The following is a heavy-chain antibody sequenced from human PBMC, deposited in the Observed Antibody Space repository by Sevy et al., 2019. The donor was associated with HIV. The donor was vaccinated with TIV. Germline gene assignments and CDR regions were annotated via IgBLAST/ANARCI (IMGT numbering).Heavy chain of an antibody. J-gene: IGHJ6*02. D-gene: IGHD3-16*01. CDR3: AREGGLVDYVMEV. Sequence: SETLSLTCTVSGGSMGSYYWTWIRQPPGKGLEWIGYLYDTGSTNYNPSLESRVTISIDTSKNQFSLNLSYVTAADTAVYYCAREGGLVDYVMEVWGQGITVTVS. CDR1: GGSMGSYY. V-gene: IGHV4-59*01. CDR2: LYDTGST.